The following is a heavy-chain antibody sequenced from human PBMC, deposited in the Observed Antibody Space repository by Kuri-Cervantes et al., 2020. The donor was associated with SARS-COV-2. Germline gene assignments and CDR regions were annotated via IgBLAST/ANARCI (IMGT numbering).Heavy chain of an antibody. D-gene: IGHD3-10*01. CDR1: GYTFTNND. Sequence: ASVKVSCKASGYTFTNNDVNWLRQASGQGLEWMGWMNPDTGNAGYAQKFQGRVTMTRITSISTAYMELSRLRSDDTAVYYCASYGFDLNYYYYYYMDVWGKGTTVTVSS. CDR3: ASYGFDLNYYYYYYMDV. J-gene: IGHJ6*03. CDR2: MNPDTGNA. V-gene: IGHV1-8*02.